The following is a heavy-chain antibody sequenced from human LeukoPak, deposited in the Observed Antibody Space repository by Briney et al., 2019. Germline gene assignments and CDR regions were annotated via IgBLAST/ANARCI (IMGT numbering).Heavy chain of an antibody. J-gene: IGHJ4*02. V-gene: IGHV4-39*02. CDR3: ARGSGYYEEDFEY. Sequence: SETLSLTCTVSGGSISSSSYCWGWIRPPPGTGLEWIGSIYYSGSTYYNPSLKSRVTIAIDTSKNHFSLRLSSVAAADTAVYYCARGSGYYEEDFEYWGQGTLVTVSS. CDR1: GGSISSSSYC. CDR2: IYYSGST. D-gene: IGHD3-22*01.